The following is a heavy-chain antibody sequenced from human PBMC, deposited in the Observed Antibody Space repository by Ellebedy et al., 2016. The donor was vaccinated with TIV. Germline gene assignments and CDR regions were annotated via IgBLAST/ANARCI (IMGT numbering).Heavy chain of an antibody. CDR3: ARDRITIFGVVDDAFDI. CDR1: GFTFSSYS. D-gene: IGHD3-3*01. V-gene: IGHV3-66*01. J-gene: IGHJ3*02. CDR2: IYSGGRT. Sequence: GESLKISCAASGFTFSSYSMNWVRQAPGKGLEWVSVIYSGGRTYYADSVRGKFTISRDNSKNTLYLQMNSLRDEDTAVYYCARDRITIFGVVDDAFDIWGQGTKVTVSS.